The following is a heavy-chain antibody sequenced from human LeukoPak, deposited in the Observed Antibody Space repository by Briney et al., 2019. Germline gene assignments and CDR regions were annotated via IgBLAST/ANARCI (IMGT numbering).Heavy chain of an antibody. V-gene: IGHV4-59*08. Sequence: SETLSLTCTVSGGSISSYYWSWIRQPPGKGLEWIGYIYYSGSTNYNPSLKSRVTISVDTSKNQFSLKLSSVTAADTAVYYCARHEVDAFDIWGQGTMVTVSS. CDR2: IYYSGST. CDR3: ARHEVDAFDI. J-gene: IGHJ3*02. CDR1: GGSISSYY.